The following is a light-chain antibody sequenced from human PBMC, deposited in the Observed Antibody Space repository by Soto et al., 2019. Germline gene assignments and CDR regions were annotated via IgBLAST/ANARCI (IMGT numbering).Light chain of an antibody. J-gene: IGLJ3*02. CDR1: SSNIGGNS. CDR3: GSYTASDLWV. CDR2: DDN. V-gene: IGLV1-51*01. Sequence: QSVLTQPPSVSAAPGQKVTISCSGSSSNIGGNSVSWYQQLPGTAPKLLIYDDNKRPSGIPDRFSGSKSGTSATLGITGFQTGDEADYYCGSYTASDLWVFGGGTKVTIL.